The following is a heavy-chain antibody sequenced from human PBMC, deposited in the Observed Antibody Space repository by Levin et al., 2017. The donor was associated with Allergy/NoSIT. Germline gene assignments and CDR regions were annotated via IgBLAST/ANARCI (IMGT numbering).Heavy chain of an antibody. CDR2: INSGTSYT. J-gene: IGHJ2*01. V-gene: IGHV3-11*05. D-gene: IGHD3-16*01. CDR3: AKGGSQYFSP. Sequence: GGSLRLSCAASGFTFSDYYMTWIRQAPGKGLDWVSSINSGTSYTNYADSVKGRFTISRDNAKNSLFLQMDSLTVEDTAVYYCAKGGSQYFSPWGRGTLVTVSS. CDR1: GFTFSDYY.